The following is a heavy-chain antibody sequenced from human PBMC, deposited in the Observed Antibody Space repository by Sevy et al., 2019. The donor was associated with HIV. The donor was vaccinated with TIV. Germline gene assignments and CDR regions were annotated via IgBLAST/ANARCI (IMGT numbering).Heavy chain of an antibody. CDR3: ARESLGYYDSSGYYNY. D-gene: IGHD3-22*01. V-gene: IGHV3-66*01. CDR1: GFTVSSNY. Sequence: GGSLRLSCAASGFTVSSNYMSWVRQAPGKGLEWVSVIYSGGSTYYADSVKGRFTISRDNSKNTLYLQMNSLRAEDTDVYYCARESLGYYDSSGYYNYWGQGTLVTVSS. J-gene: IGHJ4*02. CDR2: IYSGGST.